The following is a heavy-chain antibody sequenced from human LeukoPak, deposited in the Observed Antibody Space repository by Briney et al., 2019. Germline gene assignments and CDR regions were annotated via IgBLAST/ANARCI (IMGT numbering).Heavy chain of an antibody. CDR2: MNPNSGNT. V-gene: IGHV1-8*01. Sequence: ASVKVSCKASGYTFTSYDINWVRQATGQGLEWMGWMNPNSGNTGYAQKFQGRVTMTRNTSISTAYMELSSLRSEDTAVYYCARGFPYYYDGSGNNMGYWGQGTLVTVSS. CDR1: GYTFTSYD. D-gene: IGHD3-22*01. J-gene: IGHJ4*02. CDR3: ARGFPYYYDGSGNNMGY.